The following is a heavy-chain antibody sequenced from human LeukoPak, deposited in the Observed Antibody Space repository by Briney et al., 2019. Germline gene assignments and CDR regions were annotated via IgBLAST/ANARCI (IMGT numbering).Heavy chain of an antibody. CDR3: AKDLFYYDKGGFDY. CDR2: ISYDGSNK. Sequence: GGSLRLSCAASGFTFSSYNMHWVRQAPDKGLEWVAFISYDGSNKFYGDSVKGRFTISRDNSKNTLYLQMNSLRTEDTAVYYCAKDLFYYDKGGFDYWGQGTLVTVSS. D-gene: IGHD3-22*01. J-gene: IGHJ4*02. CDR1: GFTFSSYN. V-gene: IGHV3-30*18.